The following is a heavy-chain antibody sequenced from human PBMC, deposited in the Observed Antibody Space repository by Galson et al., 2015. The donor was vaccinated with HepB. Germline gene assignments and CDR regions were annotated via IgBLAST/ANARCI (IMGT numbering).Heavy chain of an antibody. D-gene: IGHD6-13*01. Sequence: SVKVSCKASGGTFSSYAISWVRQAPGQGLEWMGGIIPIFGTANYAQKFQGRVTITADESTSTAYMELSSLRSEDTAVYYCARVWTAAGCFDYWGQGTLVTVSS. CDR1: GGTFSSYA. CDR3: ARVWTAAGCFDY. V-gene: IGHV1-69*13. CDR2: IIPIFGTA. J-gene: IGHJ4*02.